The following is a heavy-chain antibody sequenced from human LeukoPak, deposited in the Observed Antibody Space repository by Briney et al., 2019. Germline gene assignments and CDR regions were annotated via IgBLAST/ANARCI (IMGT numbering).Heavy chain of an antibody. V-gene: IGHV4-59*08. CDR2: IYYSGST. D-gene: IGHD3-22*01. CDR3: ARLRYYDSSGYPRGFDP. J-gene: IGHJ5*02. CDR1: GGSISSYY. Sequence: SETLSLTCTVSGGSISSYYWSWIRQPPGKGLEWIGYIYYSGSTNYNPSLKSRVTISVDTSKNQFSLKLSSVTAADTAVYYCARLRYYDSSGYPRGFDPWGQGTLVTVSS.